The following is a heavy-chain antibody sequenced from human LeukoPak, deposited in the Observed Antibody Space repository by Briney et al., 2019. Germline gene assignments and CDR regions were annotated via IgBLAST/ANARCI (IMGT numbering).Heavy chain of an antibody. CDR2: INPNTDGT. Sequence: GASVKVSCKASEYIFIGYYVHWVRQAPGQGLEWVGWINPNTDGTRYAQKFQGRVTMTRDTSITTVYMEVNSLTSDDTAVYYCARQDLRNFDFWGQGTLVTVSS. CDR3: ARQDLRNFDF. J-gene: IGHJ4*02. CDR1: EYIFIGYY. D-gene: IGHD4-17*01. V-gene: IGHV1-2*02.